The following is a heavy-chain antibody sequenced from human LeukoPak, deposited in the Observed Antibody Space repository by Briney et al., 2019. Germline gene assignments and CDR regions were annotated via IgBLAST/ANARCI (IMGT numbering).Heavy chain of an antibody. CDR1: GYIFTSLD. D-gene: IGHD2-8*02. V-gene: IGHV1-8*03. J-gene: IGHJ4*02. CDR2: MNPNNGKT. Sequence: GDSVKVSCKASGYIFTSLDINWVRQAPGQGLEWMGWMNPNNGKTAYAQKFQGRVTITRNTAITTAYMELSSLRSDDTAVYHCARGHVSGGGLYYFNSWGQGTLVTVSS. CDR3: ARGHVSGGGLYYFNS.